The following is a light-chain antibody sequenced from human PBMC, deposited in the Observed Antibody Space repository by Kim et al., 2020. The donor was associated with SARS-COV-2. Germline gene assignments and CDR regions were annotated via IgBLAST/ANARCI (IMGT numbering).Light chain of an antibody. Sequence: ANINCKSSQSLLYKSNSKNYLSGFKQKPGQPPKLLISWASSRESGVPDRFSGNGSGTDFSLTITSLQAEDVAVYYCQQYYYGPRTFGQGTKVDIK. CDR3: QQYYYGPRT. V-gene: IGKV4-1*01. CDR2: WAS. CDR1: QSLLYKSNSKNY. J-gene: IGKJ1*01.